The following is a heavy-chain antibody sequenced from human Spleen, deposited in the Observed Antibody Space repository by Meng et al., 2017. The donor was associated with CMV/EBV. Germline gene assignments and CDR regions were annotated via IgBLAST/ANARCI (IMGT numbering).Heavy chain of an antibody. J-gene: IGHJ6*02. CDR2: ISWNSGSI. Sequence: GGSLRLSCAASGFTFDDYAMHWVRQAPGKGLEWVSGISWNSGSIGYADSVKGRFTISRDNAKNSLYLQMNSLRAEDTAVYYCARDLRFLENYYYLGMDVWGLGTTVTVSS. D-gene: IGHD3-3*01. V-gene: IGHV3-9*01. CDR1: GFTFDDYA. CDR3: ARDLRFLENYYYLGMDV.